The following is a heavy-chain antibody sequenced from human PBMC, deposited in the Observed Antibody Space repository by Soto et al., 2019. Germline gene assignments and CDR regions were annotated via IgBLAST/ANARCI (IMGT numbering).Heavy chain of an antibody. Sequence: QVQLMESGGGVVQPGRSLRLSCAASGFTFSDSGMHWVRQAPGKGLEWVALISFDGSSKYFSDSVKGRFTISRDNSKNTLYLQLTSLRPEDTAVYYCAKGTGYLEWLLGDYLDFWGQGTLVAVSS. J-gene: IGHJ4*02. CDR2: ISFDGSSK. V-gene: IGHV3-30*18. CDR1: GFTFSDSG. CDR3: AKGTGYLEWLLGDYLDF. D-gene: IGHD3-3*01.